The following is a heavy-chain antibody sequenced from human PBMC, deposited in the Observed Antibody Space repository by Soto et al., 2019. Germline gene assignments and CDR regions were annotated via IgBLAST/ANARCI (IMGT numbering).Heavy chain of an antibody. CDR1: GFTFSSYA. Sequence: PGGSLRLSCAASGFTFSSYAMSWVRQPPGKGLEWVSAVSGSGGSTYYADSVTGRFTIARDNAKNTMYLQMNSLRAEDTAVYYCAKKPHSSGWYGWSRNWFDPWGQGTLVTVSS. J-gene: IGHJ5*02. V-gene: IGHV3-23*01. D-gene: IGHD6-19*01. CDR3: AKKPHSSGWYGWSRNWFDP. CDR2: VSGSGGST.